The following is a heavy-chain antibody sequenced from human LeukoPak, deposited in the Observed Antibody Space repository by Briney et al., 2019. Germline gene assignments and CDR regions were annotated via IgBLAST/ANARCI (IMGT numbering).Heavy chain of an antibody. CDR3: ARDGGGYGVHADYFQD. CDR1: GGSIRSGGYH. D-gene: IGHD3-16*01. CDR2: IYYSGST. Sequence: SETLSLTCIASGGSIRSGGYHWNWIPQDPGKGLDCIGYIYYSGSTYYNPSLKRRVTISVDTSKNQFSLNLYSVTAADTAVYYCARDGGGYGVHADYFQDWGQGTVVTVSS. J-gene: IGHJ1*01. V-gene: IGHV4-31*03.